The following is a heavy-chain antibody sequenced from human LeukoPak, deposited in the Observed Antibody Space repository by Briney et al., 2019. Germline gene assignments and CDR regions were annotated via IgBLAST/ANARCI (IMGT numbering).Heavy chain of an antibody. D-gene: IGHD1-26*01. CDR2: ISASGGST. V-gene: IGHV3-23*01. CDR1: GFTFSSSA. J-gene: IGHJ4*02. CDR3: EKDQRWESPNYLDS. Sequence: GGSLRLSCAASGFTFSSSAMSWVRQVPGKGLEWVSGISASGGSTYYADSVRGRFTISRDNSKNTLYVQMNSLRGEDTAVYYCEKDQRWESPNYLDSWGQGTLVTVSS.